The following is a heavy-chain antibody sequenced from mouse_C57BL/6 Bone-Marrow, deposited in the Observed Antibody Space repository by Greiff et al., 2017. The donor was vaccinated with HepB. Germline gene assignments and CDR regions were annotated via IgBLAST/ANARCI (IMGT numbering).Heavy chain of an antibody. CDR3: AKLGAWFAY. J-gene: IGHJ3*01. V-gene: IGHV5-17*01. CDR1: GFTFSDYG. D-gene: IGHD4-1*01. Sequence: EVHLVESGGGLVKPGGSLKLSCAASGFTFSDYGMHWVRQAPEKGLEWVAYISSGSSTIYYADTVKGRFTISRDNAKNTLFLQMTSLRSEDTAMYYCAKLGAWFAYWGQGTLVTVSA. CDR2: ISSGSSTI.